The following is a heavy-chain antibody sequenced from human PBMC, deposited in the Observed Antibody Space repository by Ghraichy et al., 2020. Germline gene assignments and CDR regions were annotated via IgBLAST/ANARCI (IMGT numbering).Heavy chain of an antibody. V-gene: IGHV3-33*01. J-gene: IGHJ2*01. CDR1: GITFNRYG. Sequence: GGSLRLSCAASGITFNRYGMHWVRQAPGKGLEWVAVIWYDGSNKYYADSVKGRFTISRDNSESTLYLQMDTLSVEDTAVYYCARDWGSGSSGGYPFDLWGRGTLVSVAS. CDR3: ARDWGSGSSGGYPFDL. D-gene: IGHD3-10*01. CDR2: IWYDGSNK.